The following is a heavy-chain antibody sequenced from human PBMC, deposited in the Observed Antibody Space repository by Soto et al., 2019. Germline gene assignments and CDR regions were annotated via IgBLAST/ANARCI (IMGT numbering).Heavy chain of an antibody. D-gene: IGHD1-26*01. Sequence: SATVSLTRSFYEGYFTGYCWTWIRQAPGKGLEWIGEIVHNGGTNYNPSLGSRRTMSIDPPRNPFSLRLSSVTAADTAVYYCARGRTSTGSYYTRWGQGTLVTV. V-gene: IGHV4-34*01. CDR3: ARGRTSTGSYYTR. CDR1: EGYFTGYC. CDR2: IVHNGGT. J-gene: IGHJ4*02.